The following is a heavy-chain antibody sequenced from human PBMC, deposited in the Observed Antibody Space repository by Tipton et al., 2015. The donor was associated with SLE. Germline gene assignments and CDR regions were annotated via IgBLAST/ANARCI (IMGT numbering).Heavy chain of an antibody. CDR1: GFTFSSSW. J-gene: IGHJ6*03. CDR3: ARSSSSTYYYYMDV. Sequence: SLRLSCLASGFTFSSSWMHWVRQAPGKGLVWVSHINSDGSRTNYADSVKGRFTISRDNAKNTLYLQMNSLRAEDTALYYCARSSSSTYYYYMDVWGKGTTVTVSS. V-gene: IGHV3-74*01. CDR2: INSDGSRT. D-gene: IGHD6-6*01.